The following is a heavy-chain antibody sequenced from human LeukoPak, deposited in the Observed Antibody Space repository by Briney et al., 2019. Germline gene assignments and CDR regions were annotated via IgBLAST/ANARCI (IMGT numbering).Heavy chain of an antibody. CDR1: GGSISSGDYY. Sequence: PSQTLSLTCTVSGGSISSGDYYWSWIRQPPGKGLEWIGYIYYSGSTYYNPSLKSRVTISVDTSKNQFSLKLSSVTAADTAVYYCARTSSGWYVVDYWGQGTLVTVSS. D-gene: IGHD6-19*01. V-gene: IGHV4-30-4*01. CDR3: ARTSSGWYVVDY. CDR2: IYYSGST. J-gene: IGHJ4*02.